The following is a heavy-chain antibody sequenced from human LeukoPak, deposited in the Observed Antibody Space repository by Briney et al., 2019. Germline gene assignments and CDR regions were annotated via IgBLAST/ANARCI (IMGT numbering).Heavy chain of an antibody. D-gene: IGHD4-17*01. J-gene: IGHJ4*02. Sequence: GGSLRLSCATSGFTLTTYAMTWVRQAPGKGLEWVSGITASGPTTYYADSVKGRFTFSRDNSKNTLYLQMNSLRAEDTAVYYCAKDADDYVSYFDYWGQGTLVTVSS. V-gene: IGHV3-23*01. CDR3: AKDADDYVSYFDY. CDR1: GFTLTTYA. CDR2: ITASGPTT.